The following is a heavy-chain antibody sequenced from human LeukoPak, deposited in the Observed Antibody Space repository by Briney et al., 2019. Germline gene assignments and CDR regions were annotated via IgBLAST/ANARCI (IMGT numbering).Heavy chain of an antibody. Sequence: PGGSLRLSCAASGFTFSSYSMNWVRQAPGKGLEWVSVIYSGGSTYYADSVKGRFTISRDNSKNTLYLQMNSLRAEDTAVYYCARDAASGYDPSPYFDYWGQGTLVTVSS. CDR2: IYSGGST. D-gene: IGHD5-12*01. CDR1: GFTFSSYS. V-gene: IGHV3-66*01. CDR3: ARDAASGYDPSPYFDY. J-gene: IGHJ4*02.